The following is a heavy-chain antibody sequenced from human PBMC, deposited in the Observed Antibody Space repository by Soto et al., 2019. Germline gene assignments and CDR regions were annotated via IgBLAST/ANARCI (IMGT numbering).Heavy chain of an antibody. Sequence: SETLSLTCTASGDSISSYYWSWIRQPPGKGLEWIGYIYYSGSTNYNPSLKSRVTISVDTSKNQFSLKLSSVTAADTAVYYCARVYGGRGRGNWFDPWGQGTLVTVSS. CDR3: ARVYGGRGRGNWFDP. D-gene: IGHD4-17*01. V-gene: IGHV4-59*01. J-gene: IGHJ5*02. CDR2: IYYSGST. CDR1: GDSISSYY.